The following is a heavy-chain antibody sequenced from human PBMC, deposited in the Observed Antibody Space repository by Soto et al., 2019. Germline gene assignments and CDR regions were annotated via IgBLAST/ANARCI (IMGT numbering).Heavy chain of an antibody. CDR3: ARLGGYYQSLDS. J-gene: IGHJ5*01. CDR1: GGSISSYY. CDR2: IYYSGST. Sequence: PSETLSLTCTVSGGSISSYYWSWIRQPPGKGLEWIGYIYYSGSTNYNPSLKSRVTISVDTSKNQFSLKLRSVTAADTAVYYCARLGGYYQSLDSWGQGTLVTVSS. D-gene: IGHD3-22*01. V-gene: IGHV4-59*08.